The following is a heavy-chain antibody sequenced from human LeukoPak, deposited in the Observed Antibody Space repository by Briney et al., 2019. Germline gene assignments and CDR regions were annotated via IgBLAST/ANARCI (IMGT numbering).Heavy chain of an antibody. V-gene: IGHV4-59*01. CDR1: GDAISGYY. CDR3: ALDTVTTTYDAFDI. D-gene: IGHD4-17*01. CDR2: IYYSGST. Sequence: SETLSLTCSVSGDAISGYYWSWIRQPPGKGLEWIGYIYYSGSTNYNPSLKSRVTISVDTSKNQFSLKLSSVTAADTAVYYCALDTVTTTYDAFDIWGQGTMVTVSS. J-gene: IGHJ3*02.